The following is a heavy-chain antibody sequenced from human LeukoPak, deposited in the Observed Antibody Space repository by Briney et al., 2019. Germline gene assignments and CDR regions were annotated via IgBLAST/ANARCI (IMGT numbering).Heavy chain of an antibody. Sequence: SETLSLTCAVYGGSFSGYYWSWIRQPPGKGLEWIGEINHSGSTNYNPSLKSRVTISVDTSKNQFSLKLSSVTAADTAVYYCAGGHTDYYGSGSPGWGQGTLVTVSS. J-gene: IGHJ4*02. V-gene: IGHV4-34*01. CDR3: AGGHTDYYGSGSPG. CDR2: INHSGST. CDR1: GGSFSGYY. D-gene: IGHD3-10*01.